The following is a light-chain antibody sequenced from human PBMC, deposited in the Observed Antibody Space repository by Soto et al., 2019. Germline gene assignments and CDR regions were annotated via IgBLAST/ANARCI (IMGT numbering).Light chain of an antibody. Sequence: EIVMTQSPAALSVSPGERATLSCRASQSVSDNLAWYQQKPGQAPRLLIFGTSTRATGIPARFSGSGSGTEFTLTISSLQSEDFAVYYCQQYKNWPPWTFGQGTKGDIK. CDR3: QQYKNWPPWT. CDR2: GTS. CDR1: QSVSDN. V-gene: IGKV3-15*01. J-gene: IGKJ1*01.